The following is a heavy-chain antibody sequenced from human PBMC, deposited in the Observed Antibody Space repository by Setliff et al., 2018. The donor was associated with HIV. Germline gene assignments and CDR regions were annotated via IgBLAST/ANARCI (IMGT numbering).Heavy chain of an antibody. Sequence: SVKVSCKASGGTFSTYAINWVRQAPGQGLEWMGGIIPIYGVATYAQGFQDRVTITADESTTTAYMELSSLKSDDTAVYYCARVAGTTYYDYYHMDVWGEGSTVTVSS. J-gene: IGHJ6*03. D-gene: IGHD4-17*01. V-gene: IGHV1-69*13. CDR3: ARVAGTTYYDYYHMDV. CDR1: GGTFSTYA. CDR2: IIPIYGVA.